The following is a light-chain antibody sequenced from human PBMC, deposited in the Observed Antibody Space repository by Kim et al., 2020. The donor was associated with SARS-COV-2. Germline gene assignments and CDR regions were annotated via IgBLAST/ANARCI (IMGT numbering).Light chain of an antibody. J-gene: IGLJ2*01. CDR1: SSNIGNNA. CDR3: AAWDDTLNGVL. Sequence: PRLRVTISCSGSSSNIGNNAVNWYQQLPGKAPKLLIYYDDLLPSGVSDRFSGSKSGTSASLAISGLQSDDEGDYYCAAWDDTLNGVLFGGGTQLTV. V-gene: IGLV1-36*01. CDR2: YDD.